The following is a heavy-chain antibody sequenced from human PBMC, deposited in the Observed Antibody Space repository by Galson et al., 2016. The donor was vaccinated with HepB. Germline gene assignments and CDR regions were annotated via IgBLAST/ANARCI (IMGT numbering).Heavy chain of an antibody. CDR3: VRWGMLGITLDH. V-gene: IGHV3-33*01. J-gene: IGHJ5*02. CDR2: IWNDGSER. CDR1: GFTFRSYG. D-gene: IGHD2-8*01. Sequence: SLRLSCAVSGFTFRSYGMQWVRQAPGKGLEWVAVIWNDGSERHYGDSVKGRFTISRDDSKNMVYLQMNSVRGEDTAVYYRVRWGMLGITLDHWGQGTLVTVSS.